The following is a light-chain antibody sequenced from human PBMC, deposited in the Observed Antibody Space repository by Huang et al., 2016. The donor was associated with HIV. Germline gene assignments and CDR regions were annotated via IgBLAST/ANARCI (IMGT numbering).Light chain of an antibody. Sequence: EIVLTQSPATLSMSPGERATLSCRASQCVSSNLAWYQQKPGQAPRRLIYGASTRATGIPARFSGSGSGTEFTLTISSLQSEDFAVYYCQQYNNWPPEYTFGQGTKLEIK. CDR1: QCVSSN. CDR2: GAS. V-gene: IGKV3-15*01. J-gene: IGKJ2*01. CDR3: QQYNNWPPEYT.